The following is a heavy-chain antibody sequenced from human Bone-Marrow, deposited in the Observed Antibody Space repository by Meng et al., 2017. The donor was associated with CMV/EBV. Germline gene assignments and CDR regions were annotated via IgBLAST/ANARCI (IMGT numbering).Heavy chain of an antibody. CDR3: ARGWKGGLLGY. Sequence: KVSGNTLNDNNKKWGRKGDGKGVEWMGIVENEDEERRKGEKYKGRVNITAETSTDTAYKELSSLSYVTAADTAVYYCARGWKGGLLGYWGQGTLVTVSS. J-gene: IGHJ4*02. CDR1: GNTLNDNN. V-gene: IGHV1-69-2*01. D-gene: IGHD2-15*01. CDR2: VENEDEER.